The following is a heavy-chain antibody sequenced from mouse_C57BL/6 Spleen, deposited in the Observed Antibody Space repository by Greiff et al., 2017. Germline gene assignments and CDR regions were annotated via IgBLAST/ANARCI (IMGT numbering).Heavy chain of an antibody. J-gene: IGHJ2*01. CDR3: ARRESNYFDY. V-gene: IGHV5-17*01. D-gene: IGHD5-1*01. Sequence: EVKLMESGGGLVKPGGSLKLSCAASGFTFSDYGMHWVRQAPEKGLEWVAYINSGSSTIYYGDTVKGRVTISRDNAKNTLFLQMTSLRSEDTAMYYCARRESNYFDYWGQGTPLTVS. CDR1: GFTFSDYG. CDR2: INSGSSTI.